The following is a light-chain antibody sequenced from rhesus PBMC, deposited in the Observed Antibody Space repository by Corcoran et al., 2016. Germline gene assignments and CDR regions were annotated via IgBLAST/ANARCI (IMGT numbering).Light chain of an antibody. J-gene: IGKJ2*01. Sequence: DIHMTQSPSSLSASVGDTVTITCRASQGIINNLAWYQQKPGKVPKLLIYYASTLQSGVPSRFTGSGSGTDFTITIGSLQPEDFATYYCQHGYDTPYSFGRGTKVEIK. CDR3: QHGYDTPYS. V-gene: IGKV1S15*01. CDR2: YAS. CDR1: QGIINN.